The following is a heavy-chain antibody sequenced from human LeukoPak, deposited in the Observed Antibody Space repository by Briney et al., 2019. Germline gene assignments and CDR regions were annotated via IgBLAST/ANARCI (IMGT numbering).Heavy chain of an antibody. CDR2: VGGNGGST. D-gene: IGHD5-18*01. V-gene: IGHV3-23*01. Sequence: GGSLRLSCAASGFTFRQYAMTWVRQAPGKGLEWVSSVGGNGGSTYYADSVKGRFTISRDNSKNTLYLQMNSLRAEDTAIYYCAKDLPDTAMVTPPYYDYWGQGTLVTVSS. CDR3: AKDLPDTAMVTPPYYDY. J-gene: IGHJ4*02. CDR1: GFTFRQYA.